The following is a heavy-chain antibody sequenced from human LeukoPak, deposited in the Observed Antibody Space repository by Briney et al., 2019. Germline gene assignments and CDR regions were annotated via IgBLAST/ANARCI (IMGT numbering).Heavy chain of an antibody. CDR2: ISYDGSNK. CDR3: ARDSYGMDV. V-gene: IGHV3-30*03. J-gene: IGHJ6*02. Sequence: GGSLRLSCAASGFTFSSYSMNWVRQAPGKGLEWVAVISYDGSNKYYADSVKGRFTISRDNSKNTLYLQMNSLRAEDTAVYYCARDSYGMDVWGQGTTVTVSS. CDR1: GFTFSSYS.